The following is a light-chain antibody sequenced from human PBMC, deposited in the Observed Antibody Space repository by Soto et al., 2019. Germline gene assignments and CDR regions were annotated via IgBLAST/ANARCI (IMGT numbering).Light chain of an antibody. CDR1: SSDVGGYNY. CDR3: CSYAGSSAV. J-gene: IGLJ3*02. Sequence: QSALTQPRSVSGSPGQSVTISCTGTSSDVGGYNYVSWYQQHPGEAPKPVIYDVSERPSGVPDRFSGSKSGNTASLTISGLQAEDEADYYCCSYAGSSAVFGGGTKLTVL. CDR2: DVS. V-gene: IGLV2-11*01.